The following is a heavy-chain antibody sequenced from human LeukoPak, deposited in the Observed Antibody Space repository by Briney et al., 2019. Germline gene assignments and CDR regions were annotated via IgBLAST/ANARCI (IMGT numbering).Heavy chain of an antibody. D-gene: IGHD3-10*01. CDR3: ARESILRRGAFDI. V-gene: IGHV1-69*05. Sequence: GASVKVSCKASGGTFSSYAISWVRQAPGQGLEWMGGIIPIFGTANYAQKLQGRVTMTTDTSTSTAYMELRSLRSDDTAVYYCARESILRRGAFDIWGQGTMVTVSS. CDR2: IIPIFGTA. CDR1: GGTFSSYA. J-gene: IGHJ3*02.